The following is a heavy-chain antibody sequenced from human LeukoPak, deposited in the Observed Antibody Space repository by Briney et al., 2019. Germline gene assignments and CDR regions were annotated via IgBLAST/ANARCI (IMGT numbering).Heavy chain of an antibody. V-gene: IGHV3-23*01. CDR3: ARNQNYSSSWPHYYYGMDV. Sequence: QPGGSLRLSCAASGFTFSSYAMSWVRQAPGKGLEWVSAISGSGGSTYYADSVKGRFTISRDNSKNTLYLQMNSLRAEDTAVYYCARNQNYSSSWPHYYYGMDVWGQGTTVTVSS. CDR1: GFTFSSYA. CDR2: ISGSGGST. D-gene: IGHD6-13*01. J-gene: IGHJ6*02.